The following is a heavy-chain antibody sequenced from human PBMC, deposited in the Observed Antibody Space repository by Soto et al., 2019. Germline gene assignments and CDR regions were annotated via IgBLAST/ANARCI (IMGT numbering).Heavy chain of an antibody. D-gene: IGHD3-10*01. CDR3: ARQDGSGSSGGKPDYFDY. J-gene: IGHJ4*02. CDR2: IYYSGST. Sequence: SETLSLTCTVSGGSISSSSYYWGWIRQPPGKGLEWIGSIYYSGSTYYNPSLKSRVTISVDTSKNQFSLKLSSVTAADTAVYYCARQDGSGSSGGKPDYFDYWGQGTLVTVSS. V-gene: IGHV4-39*01. CDR1: GGSISSSSYY.